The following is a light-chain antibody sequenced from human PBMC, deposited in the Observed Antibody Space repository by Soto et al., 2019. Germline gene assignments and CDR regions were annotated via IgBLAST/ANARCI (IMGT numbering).Light chain of an antibody. CDR3: QQSYYNPT. CDR1: QSVSNY. J-gene: IGKJ1*01. Sequence: DIQMTQSPSTLPASVGDRVTITCRASQSVSNYLHWYQQKPGKAPNLLISDASSLQSGVPSRFSGSGSGTDFTLTISSLQREDFATYYCQQSYYNPTFGQGTKVDIK. CDR2: DAS. V-gene: IGKV1-39*01.